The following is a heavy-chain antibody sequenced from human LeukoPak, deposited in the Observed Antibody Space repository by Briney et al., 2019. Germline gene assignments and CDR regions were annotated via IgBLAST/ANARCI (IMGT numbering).Heavy chain of an antibody. CDR2: IYHTGST. V-gene: IGHV4-4*02. CDR3: ALPGGDYDSSGYYLGR. CDR1: GGSITSSSKW. Sequence: PSGTLSLTCAASGGSITSSSKWCGWVRQPPGKGLEWIGEIYHTGSTTYNPSLQSRVTISVDTSKNQFSLKLSSVTAADTAVYYCALPGGDYDSSGYYLGRWGQGTLVTVSS. J-gene: IGHJ4*02. D-gene: IGHD3-22*01.